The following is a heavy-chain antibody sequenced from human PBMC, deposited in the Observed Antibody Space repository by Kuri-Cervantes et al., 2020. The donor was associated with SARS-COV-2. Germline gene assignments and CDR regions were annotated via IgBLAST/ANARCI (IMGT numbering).Heavy chain of an antibody. CDR2: IYSSGST. D-gene: IGHD1-26*01. Sequence: GESLKISCAASGFTVNSNYMSWVRQAPGKGLEWVSVIYSSGSTNYADSVKGRFTISRDNFKNTLYLQMSSLRAEDTAVYYCATGSYYVAYDYWGQGTLVTVSS. J-gene: IGHJ4*02. CDR3: ATGSYYVAYDY. V-gene: IGHV3-53*01. CDR1: GFTVNSNY.